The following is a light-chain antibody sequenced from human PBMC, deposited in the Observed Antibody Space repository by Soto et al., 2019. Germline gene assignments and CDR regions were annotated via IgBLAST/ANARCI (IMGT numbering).Light chain of an antibody. CDR1: QDLSRW. V-gene: IGKV1-12*01. CDR2: ATS. CDR3: QPANSFPHT. Sequence: DIQMTQSPSSVSASVGDRVIITCRASQDLSRWLAWYQQKAWTAPQLLLYATSTLQSGVPSRLSGSGSGTEFTLTISSLQPADFVTYYCQPANSFPHTLGGGTRVAIK. J-gene: IGKJ4*01.